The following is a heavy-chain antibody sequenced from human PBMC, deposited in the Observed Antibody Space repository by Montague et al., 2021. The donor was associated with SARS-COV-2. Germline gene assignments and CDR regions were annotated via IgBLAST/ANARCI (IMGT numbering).Heavy chain of an antibody. D-gene: IGHD6-19*01. CDR2: IGTAGDT. CDR3: ARSRAVAPSLFDY. Sequence: XLRLSCAASGFTFSSYDMHWVRQATGKGLEWVSAIGTAGDTYYPGSVKGRFTISRENAKNSLYLQMNSLRAGDTAVYYCARSRAVAPSLFDYWGQGTLVTVAP. V-gene: IGHV3-13*01. CDR1: GFTFSSYD. J-gene: IGHJ4*02.